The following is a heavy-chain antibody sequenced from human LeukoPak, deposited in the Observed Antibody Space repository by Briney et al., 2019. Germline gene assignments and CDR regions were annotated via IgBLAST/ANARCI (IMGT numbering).Heavy chain of an antibody. CDR3: AREPANLSLGAFDI. D-gene: IGHD7-27*01. V-gene: IGHV3-21*01. J-gene: IGHJ3*02. CDR1: GFTFDDYG. Sequence: GGSLRLSCAASGFTFDDYGMNWVRQAPGKGLEWVSSISSSSSYIYYADSVKGRFTISRDNAKNSLYLQMNSLRAEDTAVYYCAREPANLSLGAFDIWGQGTMVTVSS. CDR2: ISSSSSYI.